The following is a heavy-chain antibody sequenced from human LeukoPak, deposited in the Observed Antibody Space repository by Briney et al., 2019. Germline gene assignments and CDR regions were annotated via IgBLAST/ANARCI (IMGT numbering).Heavy chain of an antibody. Sequence: PGRSLRLSCAASGFTFSSYGMHWVRQAPGKGLEWVAVIWDDGSNKYYADSVKGRFTISRDNSKNTLYLQMNSLRAEDTAVYYCARDMGDIVVVPAAPHGMDVWGKGTTVTVSS. CDR3: ARDMGDIVVVPAAPHGMDV. J-gene: IGHJ6*04. D-gene: IGHD2-2*01. V-gene: IGHV3-33*01. CDR1: GFTFSSYG. CDR2: IWDDGSNK.